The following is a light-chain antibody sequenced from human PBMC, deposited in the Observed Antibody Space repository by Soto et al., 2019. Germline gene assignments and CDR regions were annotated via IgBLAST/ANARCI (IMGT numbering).Light chain of an antibody. CDR1: SSDVGGYNY. CDR2: EVN. CDR3: TSYAGGNNV. V-gene: IGLV2-8*01. J-gene: IGLJ1*01. Sequence: QSALTQPPSASGSPGQSVTISCTGTSSDVGGYNYVSWYQQHPSKAPKLMVYEVNKRPSGVPDRFSGSKSGNTASLTVSGLQAEDEADYYCTSYAGGNNVFGTGTKVTVL.